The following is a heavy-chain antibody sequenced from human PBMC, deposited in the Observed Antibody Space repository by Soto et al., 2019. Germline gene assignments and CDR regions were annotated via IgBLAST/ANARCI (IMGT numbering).Heavy chain of an antibody. V-gene: IGHV3-48*03. D-gene: IGHD5-18*01. Sequence: PGGSQRVSCAASGFTFRSYEMNWVRQAPGKGREWVSYISSSGSTIYYGDSVKGRFNISRDNAKNALYLKMNSLRAEDTAVYYCARGLLAVEVIQLARQKFPGGRMDVWGQGTTVTVSS. CDR3: ARGLLAVEVIQLARQKFPGGRMDV. J-gene: IGHJ6*02. CDR2: ISSSGSTI. CDR1: GFTFRSYE.